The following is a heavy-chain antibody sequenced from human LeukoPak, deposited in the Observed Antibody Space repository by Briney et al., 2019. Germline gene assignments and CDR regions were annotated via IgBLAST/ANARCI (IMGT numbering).Heavy chain of an antibody. D-gene: IGHD4-17*01. CDR2: IIPIFGTA. J-gene: IGHJ5*02. V-gene: IGHV1-69*05. CDR1: GGTFSSYA. CDR3: ARGTTVTTSDWFDP. Sequence: SVKVSCKASGGTFSSYAISWVRQAPGQGLEWMGRIIPIFGTANYAQKFQGRVTITTDESTSTAYMELSSLRSEDTAVYYCARGTTVTTSDWFDPWGQGTLVTVSS.